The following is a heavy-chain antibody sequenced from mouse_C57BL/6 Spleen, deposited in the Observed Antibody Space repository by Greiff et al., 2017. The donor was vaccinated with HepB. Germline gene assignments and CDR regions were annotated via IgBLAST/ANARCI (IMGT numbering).Heavy chain of an antibody. J-gene: IGHJ3*01. CDR2: INPNNGGT. V-gene: IGHV1-26*01. CDR1: GYTFTDYY. CDR3: ARHDGYYEGFAY. Sequence: VQLQQSGPELVKPGASVKISCKASGYTFTDYYMNWVKQSHGKSLEWIGDINPNNGGTSYNQKFKGKATLTVDKSSSTAYMELRSLTSEDSAVYYCARHDGYYEGFAYWGQGTLVTVSA. D-gene: IGHD2-3*01.